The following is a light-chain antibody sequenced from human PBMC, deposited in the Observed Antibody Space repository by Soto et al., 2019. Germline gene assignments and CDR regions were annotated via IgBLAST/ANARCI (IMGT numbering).Light chain of an antibody. CDR3: SSYAGSSNLV. CDR1: SNDVGGYNF. J-gene: IGLJ3*02. CDR2: EVT. V-gene: IGLV2-8*01. Sequence: TPPPPPSASSGLDVPISCTRTSNDVGGYNFVSWYQQYPGKVPKLMIYEVTKRPSGVPDRFSGSKSGNTASLTVSGLQAEDEADYYCSSYAGSSNLVFGGGTKVTVL.